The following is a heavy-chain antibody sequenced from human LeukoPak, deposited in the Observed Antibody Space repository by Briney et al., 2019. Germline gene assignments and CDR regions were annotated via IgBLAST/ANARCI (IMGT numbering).Heavy chain of an antibody. CDR3: ARESTGFGEFGVDY. CDR1: GYTFTYCS. CDR2: ITLYNGNT. D-gene: IGHD3-10*01. V-gene: IGHV1-68*02. J-gene: IGHJ4*02. Sequence: ASVKVSCKASGYTFTYCSLHWLQQAPGQGLERMRWITLYNGNTNYAKKFQSRVTITRDMSLRTAYIELSSLRSEDTAVYYCARESTGFGEFGVDYWGQGTLVTVSS.